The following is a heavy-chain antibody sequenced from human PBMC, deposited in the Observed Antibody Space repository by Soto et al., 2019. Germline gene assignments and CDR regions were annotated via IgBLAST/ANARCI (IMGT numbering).Heavy chain of an antibody. Sequence: SLRLSCAASGFTFSSYGMHWVRQAPGKGLEWVAAIWYDGSNKYYADSVKGRFTISRDNSKNTLYLQMNSLRAEDTAVYYCARGLLWFGELSYLFDYWGQGTLVTVSS. CDR2: IWYDGSNK. D-gene: IGHD3-10*01. V-gene: IGHV3-33*01. J-gene: IGHJ4*02. CDR1: GFTFSSYG. CDR3: ARGLLWFGELSYLFDY.